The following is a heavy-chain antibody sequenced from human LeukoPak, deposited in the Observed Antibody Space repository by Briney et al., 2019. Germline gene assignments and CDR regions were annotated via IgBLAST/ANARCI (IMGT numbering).Heavy chain of an antibody. V-gene: IGHV3-21*01. J-gene: IGHJ3*02. CDR3: ARVGSLDAFDI. D-gene: IGHD2-15*01. CDR2: ISSSSSYI. CDR1: GFTFSSYS. Sequence: GGSLRLSCAASGFTFSSYSMNWVRQAPGKGLEWISSISSSSSYIYYADSVKGRFTFSRDNAKNSLYLQMNSLRAEDTAVYYCARVGSLDAFDIWGQGTMVTVSS.